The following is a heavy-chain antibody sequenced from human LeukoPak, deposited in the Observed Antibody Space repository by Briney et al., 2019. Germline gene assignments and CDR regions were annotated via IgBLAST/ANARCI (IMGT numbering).Heavy chain of an antibody. D-gene: IGHD1/OR15-1a*01. J-gene: IGHJ4*02. V-gene: IGHV1-46*01. Sequence: ASVKVSCKVSGYTLTELSMHWVRQAPGQGLEWMGIINPSGGSTSYAQKFQGRVTMTRDMSTSTVYMELSSLRSEDTAVYYCARGGITGTCFDYWGQGTLVTVSS. CDR1: GYTLTELS. CDR3: ARGGITGTCFDY. CDR2: INPSGGST.